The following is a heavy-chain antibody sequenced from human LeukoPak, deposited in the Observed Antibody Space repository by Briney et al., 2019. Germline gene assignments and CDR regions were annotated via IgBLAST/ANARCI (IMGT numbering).Heavy chain of an antibody. Sequence: ASVKVSCKASGGTFSSYAISWVRQAPGQGLEWMVGIIPIFGTANYAQKFQGRVTITTDESTSTAYMELSSLRSEDTAVYYCARGKYNWNYYYYMDVWGKGTTVTVSS. D-gene: IGHD1-20*01. CDR3: ARGKYNWNYYYYMDV. J-gene: IGHJ6*03. V-gene: IGHV1-69*05. CDR2: IIPIFGTA. CDR1: GGTFSSYA.